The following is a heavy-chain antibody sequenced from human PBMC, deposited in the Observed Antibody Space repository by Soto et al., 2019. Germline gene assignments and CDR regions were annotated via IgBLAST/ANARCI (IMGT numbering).Heavy chain of an antibody. J-gene: IGHJ2*01. CDR3: ARGVMEGAFKGGRRSYYWFLDL. Sequence: QAHLQQWGAGLVRPSETLSLTCAVYGESVSDSYWTWIRRSPGRGLEWLGEINPSKGATYNPSLTSRVSISLDTSKRQLSLKLFSATAADTAVYYCARGVMEGAFKGGRRSYYWFLDLWGRRTLVAVSS. D-gene: IGHD3-16*01. V-gene: IGHV4-34*01. CDR2: INPSKGA. CDR1: GESVSDSY.